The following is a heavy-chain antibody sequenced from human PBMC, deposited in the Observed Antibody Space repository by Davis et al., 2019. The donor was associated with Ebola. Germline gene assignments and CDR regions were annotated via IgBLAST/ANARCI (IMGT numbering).Heavy chain of an antibody. CDR3: AKAPGGYASGWYYFDY. V-gene: IGHV3-30*18. Sequence: PGGSLRLSCAASGFTFSNYGMHWVRQAPGKGLEWVAVISFDGSNKYYGDSVKGRFTISRDNSKNTLYLQMNSLRAEDTAVYYCAKAPGGYASGWYYFDYWGQGSLVTVSS. CDR1: GFTFSNYG. D-gene: IGHD6-19*01. CDR2: ISFDGSNK. J-gene: IGHJ4*02.